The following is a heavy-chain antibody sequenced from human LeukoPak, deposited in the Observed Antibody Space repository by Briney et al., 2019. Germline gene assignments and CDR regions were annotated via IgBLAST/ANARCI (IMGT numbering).Heavy chain of an antibody. CDR3: ARDYYGSGSYYIDY. Sequence: ASVKVSCKASGYTFTGYYMHWVRQAPGQGLEWMGWINPNSGGTNYAQKFQGRVTMTRDTSISTAYMELSRLRSDDTAVYYCARDYYGSGSYYIDYWGQGTQVTVSS. CDR2: INPNSGGT. D-gene: IGHD3-10*01. V-gene: IGHV1-2*02. CDR1: GYTFTGYY. J-gene: IGHJ4*02.